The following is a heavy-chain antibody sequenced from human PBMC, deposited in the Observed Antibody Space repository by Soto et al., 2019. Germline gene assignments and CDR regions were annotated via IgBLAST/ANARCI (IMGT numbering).Heavy chain of an antibody. V-gene: IGHV5-51*01. Sequence: GESLKTSCQASGYSFSNFWIAWVRQMPGEGLEWLSVIYPDNSDTRYSPSFLGQVTISADKSIKTTYLQWSSLKASDTAIYFCASSVLVTSTMNYFDLWGQGTLVTVSS. CDR3: ASSVLVTSTMNYFDL. CDR1: GYSFSNFW. J-gene: IGHJ4*02. D-gene: IGHD2-8*01. CDR2: IYPDNSDT.